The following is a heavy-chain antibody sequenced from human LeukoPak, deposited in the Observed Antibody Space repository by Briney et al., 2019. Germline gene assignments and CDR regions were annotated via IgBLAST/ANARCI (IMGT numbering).Heavy chain of an antibody. J-gene: IGHJ4*02. V-gene: IGHV3-21*01. CDR3: ARGGYSSSFSDY. D-gene: IGHD6-13*01. Sequence: PGGSLRLSCAASGFTFSSYSMNWVRQAPGKGLEWVSSISSSSSYIYYADSVKGRFTISRDNAKNSLYLQLNSLRAEDTAVYYCARGGYSSSFSDYWAQGTLVTVSS. CDR2: ISSSSSYI. CDR1: GFTFSSYS.